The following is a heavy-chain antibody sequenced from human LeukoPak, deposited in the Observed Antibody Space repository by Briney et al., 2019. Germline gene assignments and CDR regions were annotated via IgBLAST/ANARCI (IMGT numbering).Heavy chain of an antibody. CDR1: GGTFSSYA. D-gene: IGHD3-22*01. J-gene: IGHJ3*02. CDR3: ARVYDSSGWGGFDI. CDR2: IIPIFGTA. V-gene: IGHV1-69*01. Sequence: GSSVKVSCKASGGTFSSYAISWVRQAPGQGLEWMGGIIPIFGTANYAQKFQDRVTITADESTSTAYMELSSLRSEDTAVYYCARVYDSSGWGGFDIWGQGTMVTVSS.